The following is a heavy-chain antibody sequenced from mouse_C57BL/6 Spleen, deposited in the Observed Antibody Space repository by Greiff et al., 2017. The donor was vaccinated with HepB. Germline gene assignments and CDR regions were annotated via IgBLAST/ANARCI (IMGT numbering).Heavy chain of an antibody. J-gene: IGHJ2*01. D-gene: IGHD1-1*01. CDR3: ARDTIYYGSSFDY. Sequence: EVQLVESGGGLVKPGGSLKLSCAASGFTFSSYAMSWVRQTPEKRLEWVATISDGGSYTYYPDNVKGRFTISRDNAKNNLYLQMSHLKSEDTAMYYCARDTIYYGSSFDYWGQGTTLTVSS. V-gene: IGHV5-4*01. CDR1: GFTFSSYA. CDR2: ISDGGSYT.